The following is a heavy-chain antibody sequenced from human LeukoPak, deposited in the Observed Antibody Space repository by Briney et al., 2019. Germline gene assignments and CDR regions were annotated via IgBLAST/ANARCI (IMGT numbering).Heavy chain of an antibody. V-gene: IGHV1-2*02. CDR2: INPNNGGT. CDR3: ARGSSSWYVGPPLDY. D-gene: IGHD6-13*01. Sequence: ASVKVSCKASGYTFTGYYMHWVRQAPGQGLEWMGWINPNNGGTNYAQKFQGRVTMTRGTSISTAYMELSRLTSDVTAVYYCARGSSSWYVGPPLDYWGQGTLVTVSS. J-gene: IGHJ4*02. CDR1: GYTFTGYY.